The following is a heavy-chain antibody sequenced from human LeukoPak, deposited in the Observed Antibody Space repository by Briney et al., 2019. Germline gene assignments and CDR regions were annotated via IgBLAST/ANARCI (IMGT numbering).Heavy chain of an antibody. V-gene: IGHV3-23*01. CDR3: AKEDGRYCSSTSCYSSFDY. CDR2: ISGSVGST. CDR1: GFTFSSYA. Sequence: GGSLRLSCAASGFTFSSYAMSWVRQAPGKGLERVSAISGSVGSTYYADSVKGRFTISRDNSKNTLYLQMNSLRAEDTAVYYCAKEDGRYCSSTSCYSSFDYWGQGTLVTVSS. D-gene: IGHD2-2*02. J-gene: IGHJ4*02.